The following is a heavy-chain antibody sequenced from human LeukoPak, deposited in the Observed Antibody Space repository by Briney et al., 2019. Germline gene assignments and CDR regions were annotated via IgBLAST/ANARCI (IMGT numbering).Heavy chain of an antibody. D-gene: IGHD2-8*01. CDR1: GGSVSNSLYY. CDR3: AREAGYCTNGVCYTEFDY. J-gene: IGHJ4*02. Sequence: SETLSLTCTVSGGSVSNSLYYWSWIRQPPGKGLEWIGYIYYSGSTNYNPSLKSRVTISVDTSKNQFSLKLSSVTAADTAVYYCAREAGYCTNGVCYTEFDYWGQGTLVTVSS. V-gene: IGHV4-61*01. CDR2: IYYSGST.